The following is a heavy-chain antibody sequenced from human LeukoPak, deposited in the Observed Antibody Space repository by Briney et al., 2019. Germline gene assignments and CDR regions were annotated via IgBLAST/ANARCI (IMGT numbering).Heavy chain of an antibody. CDR2: PYHRSKWHN. Sequence: SQTLSLTCGISGDSVSSNSAAWNWIRQTPSRGLEWLGRPYHRSKWHNDYAVSLKSRITINADTSKNQFSLQLNSVTPEDMAVYYCPRAAYDILTGSTLWYFDHWGQGTLVTVSS. CDR1: GDSVSSNSAA. V-gene: IGHV6-1*01. D-gene: IGHD3-9*01. CDR3: PRAAYDILTGSTLWYFDH. J-gene: IGHJ4*02.